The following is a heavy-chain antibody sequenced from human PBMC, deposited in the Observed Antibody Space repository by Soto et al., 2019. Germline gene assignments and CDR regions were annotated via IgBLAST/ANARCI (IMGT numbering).Heavy chain of an antibody. CDR2: IYYSGST. CDR3: ARDRGYCSGGSCSDYGMDV. J-gene: IGHJ6*02. V-gene: IGHV4-59*01. Sequence: SETLSLTCTVSGGSISSYYWSWIRQPPGKGLEWIGYIYYSGSTNYNPSLKSRVTISVDTSKNQFSLKLSSVTAADTAVYYCARDRGYCSGGSCSDYGMDVWGQGTTVTVS. D-gene: IGHD2-15*01. CDR1: GGSISSYY.